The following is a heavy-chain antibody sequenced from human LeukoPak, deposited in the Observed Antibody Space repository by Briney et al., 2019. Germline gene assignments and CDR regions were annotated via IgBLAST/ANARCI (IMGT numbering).Heavy chain of an antibody. J-gene: IGHJ4*02. CDR3: TRESAVAGPHDY. CDR2: TYYRSDWYN. D-gene: IGHD6-19*01. Sequence: SQTLSLTCAISGDSVSSNSAGWNWIRQSPSRGLEWLGRTYYRSDWYNDYAVSVKSRITTNPDTSKNQFSLQLKSVTPEDTAVYYCTRESAVAGPHDYWGQGTLVTVSS. CDR1: GDSVSSNSAG. V-gene: IGHV6-1*01.